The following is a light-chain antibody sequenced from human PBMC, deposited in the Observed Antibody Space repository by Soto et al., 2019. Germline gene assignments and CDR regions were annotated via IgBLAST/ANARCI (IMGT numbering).Light chain of an antibody. CDR3: CSYAASYTFYV. J-gene: IGLJ1*01. CDR2: DVS. CDR1: SSDVGGYNY. V-gene: IGLV2-11*01. Sequence: QSALTQPRSVSGSPGQSVTISCTGTSSDVGGYNYVSWYQQHPGKAPTLMIYDVSKRPSGVPDRFSGSKSGNTASLTISGFQAEDEADYYCCSYAASYTFYVFGTGTKVTVL.